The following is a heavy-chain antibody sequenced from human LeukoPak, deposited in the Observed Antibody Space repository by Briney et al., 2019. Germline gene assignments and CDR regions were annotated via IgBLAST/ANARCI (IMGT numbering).Heavy chain of an antibody. CDR2: INHSGST. CDR3: ARGLDIRGFDY. V-gene: IGHV4-34*01. CDR1: GGSFSGYY. J-gene: IGHJ4*02. D-gene: IGHD5-12*01. Sequence: PSETLSLTCAVYGGSFSGYYWSWIRQPPGKGLEWIGEINHSGSTNYNPSLKSRVTISVDTSKNQFSLKLSSMTAADTAVYYCARGLDIRGFDYRGQGTLVTVSS.